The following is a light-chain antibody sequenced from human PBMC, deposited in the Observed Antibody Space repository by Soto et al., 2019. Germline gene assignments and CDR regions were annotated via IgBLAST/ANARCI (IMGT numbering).Light chain of an antibody. CDR1: QSVPRSY. CDR3: QQANSFPLT. CDR2: GTS. V-gene: IGKV3-20*01. J-gene: IGKJ5*01. Sequence: DTVLTQSPGTLSLSPGERATLSCRASQSVPRSYLAWYQQKPGQAPRLLIYGTSSRATGIPDRFSGSGSGTDFTLTISRLEPEDFATYYCQQANSFPLTFGQGTRLEIK.